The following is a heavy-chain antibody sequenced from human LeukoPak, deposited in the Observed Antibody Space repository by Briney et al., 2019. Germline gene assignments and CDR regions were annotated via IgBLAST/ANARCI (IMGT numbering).Heavy chain of an antibody. J-gene: IGHJ6*02. CDR3: AIQCYYGSGDSCGMDV. CDR2: IYYGGST. D-gene: IGHD3-10*01. Sequence: SETLSLTCTVSGASISSYYWSWIRQPPGKGLEWIGYIYYGGSTNYNPSLKSRVTISADTPKNQFSLKLSFVTAADTAVYYCAIQCYYGSGDSCGMDVWGQGTTVTVSS. V-gene: IGHV4-59*08. CDR1: GASISSYY.